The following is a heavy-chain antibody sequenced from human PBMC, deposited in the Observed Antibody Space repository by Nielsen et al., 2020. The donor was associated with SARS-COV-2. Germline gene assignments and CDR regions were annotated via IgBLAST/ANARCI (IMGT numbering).Heavy chain of an antibody. J-gene: IGHJ6*03. Sequence: ASVKVSCKASGYTFTSYGISWVRQAPGQGLEWMGWISAYNGNTNYAQKLQGRVTMTTDTSTSTAYMELSSLRSEDTAVYYCGLQGERTAYYYYYMDVWGKGTTVTVSS. CDR1: GYTFTSYG. CDR3: GLQGERTAYYYYYMDV. V-gene: IGHV1-18*01. CDR2: ISAYNGNT. D-gene: IGHD3-16*01.